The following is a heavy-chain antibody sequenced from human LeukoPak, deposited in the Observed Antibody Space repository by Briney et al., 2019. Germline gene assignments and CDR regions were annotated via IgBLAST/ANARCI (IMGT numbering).Heavy chain of an antibody. Sequence: PGGSLRLSCAASGFTFSNFGIHWVRQAPGQGLEWVAVISYDGSNKFYADSVQGRFAISRDNSKNTLYLQMDSLRPDDTAVYYCARETSARITMIDAFDIWGQGTMVTVSS. CDR3: ARETSARITMIDAFDI. D-gene: IGHD3-22*01. V-gene: IGHV3-30*03. J-gene: IGHJ3*02. CDR1: GFTFSNFG. CDR2: ISYDGSNK.